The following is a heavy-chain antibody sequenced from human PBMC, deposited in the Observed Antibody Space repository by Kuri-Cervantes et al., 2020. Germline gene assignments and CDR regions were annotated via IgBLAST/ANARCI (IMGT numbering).Heavy chain of an antibody. CDR1: GFTFSSYA. Sequence: GESLKISCAASGFTFSSYAMSWVRQAPGKGLEWVANIKHDGSEKNYVDSVKGRFSISRDNAKNSLYLQMNSLRAEDTAVYYCARAGKALDYWGQGTLVTVSS. D-gene: IGHD1-26*01. CDR3: ARAGKALDY. V-gene: IGHV3-7*01. J-gene: IGHJ4*02. CDR2: IKHDGSEK.